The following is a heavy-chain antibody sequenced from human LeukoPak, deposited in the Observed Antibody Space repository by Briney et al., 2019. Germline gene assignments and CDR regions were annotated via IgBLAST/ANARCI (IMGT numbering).Heavy chain of an antibody. D-gene: IGHD6-19*01. CDR1: GFTFSNYE. J-gene: IGHJ4*02. Sequence: GGSLRLSCAASGFTFSNYEMNWVRQAPGKGLEWVSKISSRGSTIYYADSVKGRFTISRDNAKNSLYLQMSSLTAEDTAMYYCARVRSEAGTWDYFDYWGQGTLVTVSS. CDR2: ISSRGSTI. V-gene: IGHV3-48*03. CDR3: ARVRSEAGTWDYFDY.